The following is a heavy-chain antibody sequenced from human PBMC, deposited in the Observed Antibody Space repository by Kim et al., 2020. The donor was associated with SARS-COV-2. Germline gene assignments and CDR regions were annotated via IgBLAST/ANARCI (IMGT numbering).Heavy chain of an antibody. V-gene: IGHV3-21*01. CDR2: ISSSSSYI. CDR3: ARGAGSSYYYYGMDG. Sequence: GGSLRLSCAASGFTFSSYSMNWVRQAPGKGLEWVSSISSSSSYIYYADSVKGRFTISRDNAKNSLYLQMNSLRAEDTAVYYCARGAGSSYYYYGMDGWGQGTTVTVSS. J-gene: IGHJ6*02. D-gene: IGHD6-19*01. CDR1: GFTFSSYS.